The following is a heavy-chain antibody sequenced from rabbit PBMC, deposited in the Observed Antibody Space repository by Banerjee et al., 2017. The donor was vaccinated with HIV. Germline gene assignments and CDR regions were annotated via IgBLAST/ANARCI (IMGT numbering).Heavy chain of an antibody. CDR3: ARDGSGAAGFNL. CDR2: IYTSSSST. Sequence: QEQLEESGGDLVKPEGSLTLTCTASAFSFSNKYVMCWVRQAPGKGLEWIACIYTSSSSTWYASWVNGRFTISRDNAQNTVDLQMNSLTAADTATYFCARDGSGAAGFNLWGPGTLVTV. D-gene: IGHD3-1*01. V-gene: IGHV1S43*01. J-gene: IGHJ4*01. CDR1: AFSFSNKYV.